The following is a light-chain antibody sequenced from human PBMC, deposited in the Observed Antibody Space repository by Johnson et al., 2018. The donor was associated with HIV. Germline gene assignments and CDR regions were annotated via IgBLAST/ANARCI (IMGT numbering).Light chain of an antibody. J-gene: IGLJ1*01. CDR2: DNS. V-gene: IGLV1-51*01. CDR3: GTWDSSLSAGV. Sequence: QSVLTQPPSVSAAPGQKVTISCSGSSSNIGNNYVSWYQQVPGAAPKLLIYDNSKRPSGIPDRFSGSKSGTSATLGITGLQTGDEADYYCGTWDSSLSAGVYGTGTKVTGL. CDR1: SSNIGNNY.